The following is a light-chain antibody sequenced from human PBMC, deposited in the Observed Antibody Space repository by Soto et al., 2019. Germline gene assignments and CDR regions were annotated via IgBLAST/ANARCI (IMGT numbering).Light chain of an antibody. J-gene: IGLJ1*01. CDR1: SSAVGGYDY. CDR2: EVS. V-gene: IGLV2-8*01. CDR3: SSYVGTNSYV. Sequence: QSVLTQPPSASGSPGQSVTISCTGTSSAVGGYDYVSWYKQHPGKAPKLMIYEVSKRPSGVPDRFSGSKSGNTAALTVSGLQAEDEADYYCSSYVGTNSYVFGTGTKVTVL.